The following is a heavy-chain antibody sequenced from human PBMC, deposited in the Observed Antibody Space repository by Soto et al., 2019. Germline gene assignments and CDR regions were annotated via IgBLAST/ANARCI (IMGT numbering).Heavy chain of an antibody. CDR1: GGSFSSYY. CDR2: IYYSGST. Sequence: SETLSLTCSFSGGSFSSYYWSLIRQPPGKGLEWIGNIYYSGSTHYNSSLKSRVTISVDTTNNHVYLKLSFVTAADTAMYYCAREDYFDSGGFPIWGQGTLVTVSS. D-gene: IGHD3-22*01. J-gene: IGHJ4*02. V-gene: IGHV4-59*01. CDR3: AREDYFDSGGFPI.